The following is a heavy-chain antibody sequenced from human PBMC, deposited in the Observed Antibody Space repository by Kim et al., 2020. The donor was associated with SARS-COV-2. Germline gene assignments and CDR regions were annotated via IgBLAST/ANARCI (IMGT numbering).Heavy chain of an antibody. CDR3: AKDTSALIVGAYIH. CDR2: ISGSGGST. D-gene: IGHD1-26*01. V-gene: IGHV3-23*01. Sequence: GGSLRLSCAASGFTFSSYAMSWVRQAPGKGLEWVSAISGSGGSTYYADSVKGRFTISRDNSKNTLYLQMNSLRAEDTAVYYCAKDTSALIVGAYIHWGQGTLVTVSS. J-gene: IGHJ4*02. CDR1: GFTFSSYA.